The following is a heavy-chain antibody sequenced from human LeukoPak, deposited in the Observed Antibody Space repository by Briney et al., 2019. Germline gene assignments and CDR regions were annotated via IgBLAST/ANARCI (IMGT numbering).Heavy chain of an antibody. D-gene: IGHD3-9*01. Sequence: SETLSLTCTVSGGSISSYYWSWLRQSAGKGLEWIGRIYNTGSTNYNPSLKSRVTMSVDTSKNQFSLRLNSMTAADTAVYYCARDFPFGPGYHPFDSWGQGILVSVSS. J-gene: IGHJ4*02. CDR1: GGSISSYY. V-gene: IGHV4-4*07. CDR3: ARDFPFGPGYHPFDS. CDR2: IYNTGST.